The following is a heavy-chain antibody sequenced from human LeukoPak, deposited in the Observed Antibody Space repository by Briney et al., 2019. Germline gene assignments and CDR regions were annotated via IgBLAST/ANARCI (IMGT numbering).Heavy chain of an antibody. CDR1: GDSISSGGYY. CDR3: ARDKGGGYDWTD. J-gene: IGHJ4*02. V-gene: IGHV4-31*03. CDR2: IYYSGST. Sequence: SETLSLTCTVSGDSISSGGYYWSWIRQHPGKGLEWIGYIYYSGSTYYNPSLKSRVTISVDTSKNQFSLKLSSVTAADTAVYYCARDKGGGYDWTDWGQGTLVTVSS. D-gene: IGHD5-12*01.